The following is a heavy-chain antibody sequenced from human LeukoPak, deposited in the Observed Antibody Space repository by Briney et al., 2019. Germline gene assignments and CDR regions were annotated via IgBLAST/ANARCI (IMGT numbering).Heavy chain of an antibody. J-gene: IGHJ6*03. V-gene: IGHV3-23*01. Sequence: GGSLRLSCAASGFTFSSYAMSWVRQAPGKGLEWVSAISGSGGSTYYAHSVKGRFTISRDNSKNTLYLQMNSLRAEDTAVYYCAKTAWYYDFWSGYYEGWADYYYYYMDVWGKGTTVTVSS. CDR3: AKTAWYYDFWSGYYEGWADYYYYYMDV. CDR2: ISGSGGST. CDR1: GFTFSSYA. D-gene: IGHD3-3*01.